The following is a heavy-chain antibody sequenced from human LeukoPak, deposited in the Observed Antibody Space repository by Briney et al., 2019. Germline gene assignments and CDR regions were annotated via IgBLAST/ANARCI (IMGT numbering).Heavy chain of an antibody. J-gene: IGHJ3*01. Sequence: PSETLSLTCAVYGGSFSGYYWGWIRQPPGEGLEWIGNIYYNGRTYYSPSLKSRGTISVDTSNNQFSLKLNSVTAADTAVYYCARITDRTIFGEIMHGFDVWGQGTPVTVSS. CDR3: ARITDRTIFGEIMHGFDV. CDR2: IYYNGRT. V-gene: IGHV4-34*01. CDR1: GGSFSGYY. D-gene: IGHD3-3*01.